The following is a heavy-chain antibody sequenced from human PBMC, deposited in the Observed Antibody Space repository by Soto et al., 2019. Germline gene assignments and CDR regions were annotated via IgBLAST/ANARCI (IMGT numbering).Heavy chain of an antibody. CDR2: IKQDGSEK. J-gene: IGHJ4*02. CDR3: ASSIEFYFDY. CDR1: GFTFGSYW. D-gene: IGHD2-2*01. V-gene: IGHV3-7*01. Sequence: GGSLRLSCAASGFTFGSYWMSWVRQAPGKGLEWMANIKQDGSEKYYVDSVKGRFTISRDNAKNSLYLQMNSLRAEDTAVYYCASSIEFYFDYWGQGTLVTVSS.